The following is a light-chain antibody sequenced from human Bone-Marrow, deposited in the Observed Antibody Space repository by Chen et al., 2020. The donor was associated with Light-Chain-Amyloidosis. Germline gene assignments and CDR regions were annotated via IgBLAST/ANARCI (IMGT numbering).Light chain of an antibody. CDR3: SSYGGSNNLL. V-gene: IGLV2-8*01. CDR2: EVT. CDR1: SSDVGGYNY. J-gene: IGLJ2*01. Sequence: QSALTQPPSASGSPGQSVTLSCAGTSSDVGGYNYVSWYQQHPGKAPKLMIYEVTKRTSGVPDRFSGSKSGNTASLTVSGLQAEDEADYYCSSYGGSNNLLFGGGTKVTVL.